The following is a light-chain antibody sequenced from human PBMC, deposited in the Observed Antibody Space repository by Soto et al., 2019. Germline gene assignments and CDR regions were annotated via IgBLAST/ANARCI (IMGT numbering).Light chain of an antibody. V-gene: IGKV3-11*01. CDR2: DAS. CDR3: QQRSNWPIT. J-gene: IGKJ5*01. CDR1: QSFRGL. Sequence: EVFLTQSPVTLSLSPGERATLSCRASQSFRGLLAWYQQKPGQAPRLLIYDASNRATGIPARFSGSGSGTDFTLTISSLEPEDFAVYYCQQRSNWPITFGQGTRLEIK.